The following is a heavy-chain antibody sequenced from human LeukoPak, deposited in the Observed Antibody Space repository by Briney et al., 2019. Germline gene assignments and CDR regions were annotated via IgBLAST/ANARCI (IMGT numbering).Heavy chain of an antibody. J-gene: IGHJ4*02. D-gene: IGHD1-26*01. Sequence: PGGSLRLSCAASGFTFSSFGMHWVRQAPGKGLEWVTVIWHDGSNENYADSVKGRFTISRDDSKDTLYLQMNSLRADDTALYYCARDGVGATSFVYWGQGTLVTVSS. V-gene: IGHV3-33*01. CDR1: GFTFSSFG. CDR3: ARDGVGATSFVY. CDR2: IWHDGSNE.